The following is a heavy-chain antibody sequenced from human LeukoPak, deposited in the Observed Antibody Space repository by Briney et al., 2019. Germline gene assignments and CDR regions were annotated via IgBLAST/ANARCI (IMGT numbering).Heavy chain of an antibody. CDR2: IRYDGSNK. Sequence: GGSLRLSCAASGFTFSSYGMHWVRQAPGKGLEWVAFIRYDGSNKYYADSVKGRFTISRDNSKNTLYLQMNSLRAEDTAVYYCAKGRVGHSPGYYYGNDAFDIWGQGTMVTVSS. J-gene: IGHJ3*02. CDR3: AKGRVGHSPGYYYGNDAFDI. CDR1: GFTFSSYG. D-gene: IGHD3-22*01. V-gene: IGHV3-30*02.